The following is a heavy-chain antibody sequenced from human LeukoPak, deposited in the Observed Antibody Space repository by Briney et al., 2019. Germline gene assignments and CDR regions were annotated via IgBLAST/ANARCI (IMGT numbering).Heavy chain of an antibody. V-gene: IGHV3-7*01. CDR1: GFTFSGYW. J-gene: IGHJ4*02. CDR3: ARDGSGWSVY. Sequence: PGGSLRLSCAASGFTFSGYWMSWLRQAPGKGLEWVANIKQDGTEKYYVDSVKGRFIISRDNAKNSLYLQMNSLRAEDTAVYYCARDGSGWSVYWGQGTLDTVSS. D-gene: IGHD6-19*01. CDR2: IKQDGTEK.